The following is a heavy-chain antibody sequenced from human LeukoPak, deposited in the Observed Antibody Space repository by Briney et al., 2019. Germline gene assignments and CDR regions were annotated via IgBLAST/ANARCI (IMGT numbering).Heavy chain of an antibody. CDR2: ISSSSSTI. V-gene: IGHV3-48*01. CDR3: ARDVSVVVLSSTPTQTDY. Sequence: PGGSLRLSCAASGFTFSSYSMNWVRQAPGKGLEWVSYISSSSSTICYADSVKGRFTISRDNSKNTLYLQMNNLRAEDTAVYYCARDVSVVVLSSTPTQTDYWGQGTLVTVSS. D-gene: IGHD3-22*01. CDR1: GFTFSSYS. J-gene: IGHJ4*02.